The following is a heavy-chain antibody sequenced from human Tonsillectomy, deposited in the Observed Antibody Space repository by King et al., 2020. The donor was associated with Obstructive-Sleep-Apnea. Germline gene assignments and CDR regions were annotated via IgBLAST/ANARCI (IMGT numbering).Heavy chain of an antibody. CDR2: IWYDGSNK. CDR1: GFTFSSYG. D-gene: IGHD3-10*01. CDR3: AGGGGESLYYYYSGMDV. Sequence: VQLVESGGGVVQPGRSLRLSCAASGFTFSSYGMNWVRQAPGKGLEWVAVIWYDGSNKYYADSVKGRFTISRDNSKNTLFLQMNSLRAEDTAVYYCAGGGGESLYYYYSGMDVWGQGTTVTVSS. J-gene: IGHJ6*02. V-gene: IGHV3-33*01.